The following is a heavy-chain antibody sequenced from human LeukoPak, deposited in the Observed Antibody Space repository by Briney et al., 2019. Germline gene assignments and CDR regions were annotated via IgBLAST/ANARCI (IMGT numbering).Heavy chain of an antibody. CDR1: GGSISSYY. V-gene: IGHV4-59*01. Sequence: SETLSLTCTVSGGSISSYYWSWIRQPPGKGLEWIGYIYYSGSTNYNPSLKSRVTISVDTSKNQFSLKLSSVTAADTAVYYCAREHSNTRYEDYFDYWGQGTLVTVSS. CDR2: IYYSGST. D-gene: IGHD2-21*01. CDR3: AREHSNTRYEDYFDY. J-gene: IGHJ4*02.